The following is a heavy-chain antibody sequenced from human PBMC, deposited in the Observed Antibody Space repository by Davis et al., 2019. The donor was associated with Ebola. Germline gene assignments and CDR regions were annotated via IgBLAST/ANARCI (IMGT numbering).Heavy chain of an antibody. Sequence: HSQTLSLTCDISGDSVSSGGWNWIRQSPSRGLEWLGRTYYNSKWYNDYAVSVNSRIIFSPDTSKNQFSLQLNSVTPEDTAVYYCARFNWGHRNFDYWGQGTLVTVSS. CDR3: ARFNWGHRNFDY. CDR1: GDSVSSGG. CDR2: TYYNSKWYN. J-gene: IGHJ4*02. V-gene: IGHV6-1*01. D-gene: IGHD7-27*01.